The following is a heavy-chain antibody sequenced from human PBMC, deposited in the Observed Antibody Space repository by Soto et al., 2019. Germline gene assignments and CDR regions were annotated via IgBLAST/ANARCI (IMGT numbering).Heavy chain of an antibody. CDR1: GAPISSGDYY. Sequence: SETLSLTCTVSGAPISSGDYYWSWVRQAPGKGLEWVGYIYYSGSTYYNPSLKRRLDISLDVSKNLFSLRLTSVTASDTAVYFCARVGYGVDELSTWGQGMLVTVS. CDR2: IYYSGST. V-gene: IGHV4-30-4*01. J-gene: IGHJ5*02. D-gene: IGHD4-17*01. CDR3: ARVGYGVDELST.